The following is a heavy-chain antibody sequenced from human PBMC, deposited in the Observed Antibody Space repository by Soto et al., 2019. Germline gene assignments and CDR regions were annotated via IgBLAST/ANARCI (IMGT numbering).Heavy chain of an antibody. CDR2: ISYDGSNK. V-gene: IGHV3-30*18. D-gene: IGHD5-18*01. Sequence: PGGSLRLSCAASGFTFSSYGMHWVRQAPGKGLEWVAVISYDGSNKYYADSVKGRFTISRDNSKNTLYLQMNSLRAEGTAVYYCAKDLDTGRAPIKLYYYYGMDVWGQGTTVTVSS. J-gene: IGHJ6*02. CDR3: AKDLDTGRAPIKLYYYYGMDV. CDR1: GFTFSSYG.